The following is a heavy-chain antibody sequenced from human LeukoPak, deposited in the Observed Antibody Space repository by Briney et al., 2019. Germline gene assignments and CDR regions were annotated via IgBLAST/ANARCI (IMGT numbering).Heavy chain of an antibody. CDR3: ARDRPFTYYDSTGVLDY. J-gene: IGHJ4*02. V-gene: IGHV3-43*02. CDR2: ISGDGGGT. D-gene: IGHD3-22*01. Sequence: GGSLRLSCAASGYRLDDYPMHWVRHAPGGGLEWVSLISGDGGGTYYNDSVKGRFTTSRENSKNSLFLQMNNLRTEDTALYFCARDRPFTYYDSTGVLDYWGQGTLVTVSS. CDR1: GYRLDDYP.